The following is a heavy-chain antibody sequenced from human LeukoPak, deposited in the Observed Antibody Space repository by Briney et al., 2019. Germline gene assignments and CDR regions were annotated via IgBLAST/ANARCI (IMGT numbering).Heavy chain of an antibody. Sequence: PSETLSLTCTVSGGSISSYYWSWIRQPPGKGLEWIGYIYYSGSTNCNPSLKSRVTISVDTSKNQFSLKLSSVTAADTAVYYCARVKRFYMDVWGKGTTVTVSS. CDR2: IYYSGST. J-gene: IGHJ6*03. D-gene: IGHD3-3*01. CDR3: ARVKRFYMDV. V-gene: IGHV4-59*01. CDR1: GGSISSYY.